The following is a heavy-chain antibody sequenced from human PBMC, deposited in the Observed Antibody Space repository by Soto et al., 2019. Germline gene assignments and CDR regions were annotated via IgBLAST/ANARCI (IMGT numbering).Heavy chain of an antibody. CDR3: AKVPWSGTAMANDAFDI. D-gene: IGHD5-18*01. CDR1: GFTFSSYG. J-gene: IGHJ3*02. V-gene: IGHV3-30*18. Sequence: GGSLRLSCAASGFTFSSYGMHWVRQAPGKGLEWVAVISYDGSNKYYADSVKGRFTISRDNSKNTLYLQMNSLRAEDTAVYYCAKVPWSGTAMANDAFDIWGQGTMVTVSS. CDR2: ISYDGSNK.